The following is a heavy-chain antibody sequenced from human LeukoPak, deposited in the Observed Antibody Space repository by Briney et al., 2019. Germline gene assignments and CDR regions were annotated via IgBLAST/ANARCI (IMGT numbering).Heavy chain of an antibody. CDR3: ARVAARYVGMDV. CDR2: INHSGST. V-gene: IGHV4-34*01. J-gene: IGHJ6*02. Sequence: ASETLSLTCAVYGGSFSGYYWSWIRQPPGKGLEWIGEINHSGSTNYNPSLKSRVTISVDTSKKQVSLNLSSVTAADTAVYYCARVAARYVGMDVWGQGTTVTVSS. CDR1: GGSFSGYY. D-gene: IGHD6-6*01.